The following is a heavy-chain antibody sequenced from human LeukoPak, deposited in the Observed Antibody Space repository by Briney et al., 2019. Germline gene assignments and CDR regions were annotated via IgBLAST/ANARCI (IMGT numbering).Heavy chain of an antibody. CDR3: ARGSHDNPYYYDSSGYYLDY. Sequence: GGSLRLSCVGSGFTFHSYDTYSMNWVRQAPGKGLEWVSSISSSSSYIYYADSVKGRFTISRDNAKNSLYLQMNSLRAEDTAVYYCARGSHDNPYYYDSSGYYLDYWGQGTLVTVSS. D-gene: IGHD3-22*01. V-gene: IGHV3-21*01. CDR2: ISSSSSYI. CDR1: GFTFHSYDTYS. J-gene: IGHJ4*02.